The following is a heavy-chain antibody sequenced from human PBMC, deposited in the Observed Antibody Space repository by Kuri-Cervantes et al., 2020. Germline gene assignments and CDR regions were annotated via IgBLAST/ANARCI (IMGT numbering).Heavy chain of an antibody. CDR2: INHSGST. Sequence: GSLRLSCAVYGGSFSGYYWSWIRQPPGKGLEWIGEINHSGSTNYNPSLKSRVTISVDTSKNQFSLKLSSVTAADTAVYYCARGDYYDSRGYYMDVWGKGTTVTVSS. D-gene: IGHD3-22*01. J-gene: IGHJ6*03. V-gene: IGHV4-34*01. CDR1: GGSFSGYY. CDR3: ARGDYYDSRGYYMDV.